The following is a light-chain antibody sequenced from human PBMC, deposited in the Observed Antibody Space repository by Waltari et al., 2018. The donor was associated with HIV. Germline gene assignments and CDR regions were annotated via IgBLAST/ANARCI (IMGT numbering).Light chain of an antibody. CDR1: SSDVGDNDY. J-gene: IGLJ2*01. V-gene: IGLV2-8*01. Sequence: QSALTQPPSASGSPGQAVTISCTGPSSDVGDNDYVSWYQQHPGKAPKVMIYKVSKRPSAVPGRISGSKSGNPAFLTVSGLQAEDEADYFCTSYAGRDNLVFGGGTKLTV. CDR3: TSYAGRDNLV. CDR2: KVS.